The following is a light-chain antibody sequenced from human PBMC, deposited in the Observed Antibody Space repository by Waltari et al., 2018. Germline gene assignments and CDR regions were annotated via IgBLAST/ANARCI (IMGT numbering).Light chain of an antibody. Sequence: DIQMTQSPSSVSASVGDRVTITCRASQGVSNWLAWYQQKPGKAPKLLIYPASTLQSGVPSRFSGSGSGTDLTLTISSLQPEDFATYYCQQANSFPITFGQGTRLEIK. J-gene: IGKJ5*01. CDR1: QGVSNW. CDR2: PAS. CDR3: QQANSFPIT. V-gene: IGKV1-12*01.